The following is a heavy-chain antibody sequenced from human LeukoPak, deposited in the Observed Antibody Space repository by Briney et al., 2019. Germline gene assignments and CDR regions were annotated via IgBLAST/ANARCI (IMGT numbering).Heavy chain of an antibody. CDR3: AKDRGYCSSTSCPHDY. J-gene: IGHJ4*02. CDR1: GFTFSSYA. V-gene: IGHV3-23*01. CDR2: ISGSGGST. D-gene: IGHD2-2*01. Sequence: GGSLRLSCAASGFTFSSYAMSWVRQAPGKGLEWVSAISGSGGSTYYADSVKGRFTISRDNSKNTLYLQMNSLRAEDTAVYYCAKDRGYCSSTSCPHDYWGQGALVTVSS.